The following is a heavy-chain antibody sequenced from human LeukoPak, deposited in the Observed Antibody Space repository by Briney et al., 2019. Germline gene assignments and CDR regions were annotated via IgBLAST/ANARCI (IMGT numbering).Heavy chain of an antibody. D-gene: IGHD3-22*01. CDR2: MSGSGGST. V-gene: IGHV3-23*01. J-gene: IGHJ4*02. CDR3: AKSGIPLHYSDSSET. CDR1: GFTFSSYA. Sequence: GGSLRLSCAASGFTFSSYAMSWVRQAPGKGLEWVSAMSGSGGSTYYADSVKGRFTISRDNSKNTLYLQMNSLRAEDTAVYDAAKSGIPLHYSDSSETWGQGTLVTVYS.